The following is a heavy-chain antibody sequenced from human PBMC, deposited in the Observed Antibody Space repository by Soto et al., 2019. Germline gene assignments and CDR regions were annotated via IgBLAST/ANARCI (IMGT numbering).Heavy chain of an antibody. J-gene: IGHJ6*02. CDR2: VSGYNGDT. Sequence: GPEVKKPGASVKVSCKASGYTFSRYGISWVRQAPGQGLEWMGWVSGYNGDTKYAQKVQGRVTMTIDTSTYTAYMELRSLTSDDTAKYYCAKNGQPPYYYYGMDVWGQGTMVTVSS. CDR3: AKNGQPPYYYYGMDV. V-gene: IGHV1-18*01. CDR1: GYTFSRYG. D-gene: IGHD2-8*01.